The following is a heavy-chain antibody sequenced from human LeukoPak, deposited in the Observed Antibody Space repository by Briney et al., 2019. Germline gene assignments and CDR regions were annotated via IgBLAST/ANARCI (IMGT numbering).Heavy chain of an antibody. Sequence: GGSLRLSCAASGFTFSSYGMHWVRQAPGKGLEWVAFIRYDGSNKYYADSVKGRLTISRDNARNSLYLQMHSLRVEDTAVYYCARDLIQLHAFDIWGQGTMVTVSS. D-gene: IGHD5-18*01. CDR1: GFTFSSYG. V-gene: IGHV3-30*02. CDR2: IRYDGSNK. J-gene: IGHJ3*02. CDR3: ARDLIQLHAFDI.